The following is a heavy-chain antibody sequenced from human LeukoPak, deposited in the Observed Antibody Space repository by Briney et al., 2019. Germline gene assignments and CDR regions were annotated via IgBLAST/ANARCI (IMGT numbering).Heavy chain of an antibody. V-gene: IGHV5-51*01. CDR3: ARLTSSWSFDY. D-gene: IGHD6-13*01. J-gene: IGHJ4*02. CDR2: IYPDDSDT. CDR1: GYNFINYW. Sequence: GESLKISCKGSGYNFINYWIGWVRQKPGEGLEWMGIIYPDDSDTRYSPSFQGQVTISADKSITTAYLQWSSLKASDTAMYYCARLTSSWSFDYWGQGTLVTVSS.